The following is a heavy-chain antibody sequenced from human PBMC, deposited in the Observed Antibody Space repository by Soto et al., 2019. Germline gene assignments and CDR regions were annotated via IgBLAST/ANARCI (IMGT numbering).Heavy chain of an antibody. V-gene: IGHV4-59*01. CDR2: IYYSGST. CDR3: ARERAAYRWNDGYYFDY. Sequence: SETLSLTCTVSGGSISIYYWSWIRQPPGKGLEWIGYIYYSGSTNYNPSLKSRVTISVDTSKNQFSLKLSSVTAADTAVYYCARERAAYRWNDGYYFDYWGQGTLVTVSS. D-gene: IGHD1-1*01. CDR1: GGSISIYY. J-gene: IGHJ4*02.